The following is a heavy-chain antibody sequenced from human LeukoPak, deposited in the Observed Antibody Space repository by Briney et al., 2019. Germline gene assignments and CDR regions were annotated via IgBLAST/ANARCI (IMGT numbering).Heavy chain of an antibody. J-gene: IGHJ4*02. CDR2: IYYSGCT. V-gene: IGHV4-39*01. CDR3: ARMPIVGATTFDY. Sequence: ASESLSLTCTVSGGSISSSSYYWCWIRQPPGKGLEWIGSIYYSGCTYYNPSLKSRVPISVDTSKNQFSLKLSSVSVTDTAVYYCARMPIVGATTFDYWGQGTLVTVSS. CDR1: GGSISSSSYY. D-gene: IGHD1-26*01.